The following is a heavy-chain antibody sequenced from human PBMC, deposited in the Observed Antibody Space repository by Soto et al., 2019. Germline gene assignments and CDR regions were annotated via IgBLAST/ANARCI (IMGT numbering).Heavy chain of an antibody. CDR1: GFTFSSYA. D-gene: IGHD6-13*01. CDR3: AKATSEQPLFDY. CDR2: ISGSGGST. Sequence: GGSLRLSCAASGFTFSSYATSWVRQAPGKGLEWVSAISGSGGSTYYADSVKGRFTISRDNSKNTLYLQMNSLRAEDTAVYYCAKATSEQPLFDYWGQGTLVTVSS. J-gene: IGHJ4*02. V-gene: IGHV3-23*01.